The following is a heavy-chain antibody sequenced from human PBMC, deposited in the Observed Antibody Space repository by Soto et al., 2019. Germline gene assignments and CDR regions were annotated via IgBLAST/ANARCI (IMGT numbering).Heavy chain of an antibody. CDR3: ATWYEGEHASDG. D-gene: IGHD6-13*01. J-gene: IGHJ3*01. CDR1: GLTISGKKY. CDR2: LYDVDGS. Sequence: DVQLVESGGGLIQPGESLRLSCAAFGLTISGKKYVAWVRQAPGKGLEWVSGLYDVDGSFYADSVRGRFTTSSDSSKTTVYIQINEWRPDDAAVYYCATWYEGEHASDGWGQGTKVIVSS. V-gene: IGHV3-53*01.